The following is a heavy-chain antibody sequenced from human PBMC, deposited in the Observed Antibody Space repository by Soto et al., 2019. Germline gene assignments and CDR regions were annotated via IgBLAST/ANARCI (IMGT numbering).Heavy chain of an antibody. CDR1: GFTFSSYA. V-gene: IGHV3-23*01. CDR3: AKDVFHDSDNYCNYFDS. J-gene: IGHJ4*02. CDR2: INTRGTRT. D-gene: IGHD3-10*01. Sequence: EVQLLESGGGLEQPGGSLRLSCEASGFTFSSYAMSWVRQAPGKGLEWVSGINTRGTRTYYADSVKGRFTVSRDNSKNTLYLQMNSLRAEDTAVYYCAKDVFHDSDNYCNYFDSWGQGTLVTVSS.